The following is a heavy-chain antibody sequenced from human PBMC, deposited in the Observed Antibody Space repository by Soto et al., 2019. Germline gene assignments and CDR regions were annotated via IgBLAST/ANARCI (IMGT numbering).Heavy chain of an antibody. Sequence: SETLALTCSVYGGSFSGYYWSWIRQPPGKGLEWIGEINHSGSTNYNPSLKSRVTISVDTSKNQFSLKLSSVTAADTAVYYCARGRGSSYMDVWGKGTTVTVSS. V-gene: IGHV4-34*01. CDR2: INHSGST. J-gene: IGHJ6*03. CDR3: ARGRGSSYMDV. CDR1: GGSFSGYY. D-gene: IGHD3-10*01.